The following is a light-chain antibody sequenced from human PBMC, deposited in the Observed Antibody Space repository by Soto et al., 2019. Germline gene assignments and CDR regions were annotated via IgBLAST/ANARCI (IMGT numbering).Light chain of an antibody. CDR2: AAS. V-gene: IGKV3-20*01. CDR3: QQYGSAALT. Sequence: ETVLTQSPGTLSLSPGERASLSCRASQSISDRYLAWYQQKPGQAPRLLIYAASRRAAGIPDRFSGGGSGTDFTLAISRLAPEDFAVYYCQQYGSAALTFGGGTKVEIK. J-gene: IGKJ4*01. CDR1: QSISDRY.